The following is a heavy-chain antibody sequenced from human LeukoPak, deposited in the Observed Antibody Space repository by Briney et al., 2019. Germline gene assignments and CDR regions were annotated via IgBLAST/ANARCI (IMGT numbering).Heavy chain of an antibody. D-gene: IGHD4-23*01. CDR2: TTPIFGTA. Sequence: SVKVSCKASGGTFSSYAISWVRQTPGQGLEWMGGTTPIFGTAKYAQKLQGRVTITAVESMSTAYMELSSLRSEDTAVYYCARGWLAETTVVTPYNYWGRGTLVTVSS. CDR1: GGTFSSYA. J-gene: IGHJ4*02. V-gene: IGHV1-69*13. CDR3: ARGWLAETTVVTPYNY.